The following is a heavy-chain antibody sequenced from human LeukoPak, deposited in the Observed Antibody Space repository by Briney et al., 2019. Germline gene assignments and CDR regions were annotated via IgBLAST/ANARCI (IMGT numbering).Heavy chain of an antibody. Sequence: GGSLRLSCAASGFTSSSYEMHWVRQAPGKGLEWVADISSSGTTIYYADSVKGRFTISRDNAKNSLYLQMNSLRAEDTAVYYCARLLVATPGVDPWGQGTLVTVSS. J-gene: IGHJ5*02. CDR3: ARLLVATPGVDP. D-gene: IGHD5-12*01. V-gene: IGHV3-48*03. CDR1: GFTSSSYE. CDR2: ISSSGTTI.